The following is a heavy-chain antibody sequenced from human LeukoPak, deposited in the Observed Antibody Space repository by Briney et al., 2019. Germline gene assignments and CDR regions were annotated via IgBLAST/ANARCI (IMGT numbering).Heavy chain of an antibody. Sequence: NPSQTLSLTCTVSGGSISSGGYYWSWIRQHPGKGLEWIGYIYYSGSTYYNPSLKSRVTISVDTSKNQFSLKLSSVTAADTAVYYCARHGCGGDCYSGDFDYWGQRTLVTVSS. CDR3: ARHGCGGDCYSGDFDY. J-gene: IGHJ4*02. CDR2: IYYSGST. V-gene: IGHV4-31*03. CDR1: GGSISSGGYY. D-gene: IGHD2-21*02.